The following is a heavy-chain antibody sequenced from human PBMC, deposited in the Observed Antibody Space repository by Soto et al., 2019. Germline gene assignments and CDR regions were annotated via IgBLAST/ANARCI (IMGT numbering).Heavy chain of an antibody. J-gene: IGHJ4*02. CDR2: INHSGSA. CDR1: GESFSGYI. D-gene: IGHD6-19*01. CDR3: ARGLITGSHYSGGWYYFDS. V-gene: IGHV4-34*01. Sequence: SETLSLTCAVYGESFSGYIWTWIRQTPGKGLQWIGQINHSGSAYYNPSIKSRVTISVHTSNSQFSLELSYVTAADTVVYYCARGLITGSHYSGGWYYFDSWGQGTQVT.